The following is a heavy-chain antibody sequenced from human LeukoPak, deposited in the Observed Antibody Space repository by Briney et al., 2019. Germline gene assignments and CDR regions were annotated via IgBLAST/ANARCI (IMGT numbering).Heavy chain of an antibody. J-gene: IGHJ4*02. CDR1: GFTFSSYS. CDR3: ARVGAYDYVWGSPFDY. V-gene: IGHV3-7*01. D-gene: IGHD3-16*01. Sequence: PGGSLRLSCAASGFTFSSYSMNWVRQAPGKGLEWVANIKQDGSEKYYVDSVKGRFTISRDNAKNSLYLQMNSLRAEDTAVYYCARVGAYDYVWGSPFDYWGQGTLVTVSS. CDR2: IKQDGSEK.